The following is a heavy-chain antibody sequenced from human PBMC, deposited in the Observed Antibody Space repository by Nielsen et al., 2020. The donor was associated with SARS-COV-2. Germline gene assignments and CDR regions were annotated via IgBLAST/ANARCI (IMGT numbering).Heavy chain of an antibody. J-gene: IGHJ4*02. CDR3: ARDLRLLWCGELLGGGIFDY. D-gene: IGHD3-10*01. Sequence: GESLKISCAASGFTFSSYAMHWVRQAPGKGLEWVAVISYDGSNKYYADSVKGRFTISRDNSKNTLYLQMNSLRAEDTAVYYCARDLRLLWCGELLGGGIFDYWGQGTLVTVSS. CDR2: ISYDGSNK. CDR1: GFTFSSYA. V-gene: IGHV3-30-3*01.